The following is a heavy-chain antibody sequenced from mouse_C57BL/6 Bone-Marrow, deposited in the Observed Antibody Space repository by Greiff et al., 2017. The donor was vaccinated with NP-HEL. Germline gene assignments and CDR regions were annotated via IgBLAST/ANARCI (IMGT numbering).Heavy chain of an antibody. CDR1: GFNIKDDY. J-gene: IGHJ2*01. Sequence: EVQLQQSGAELVRPGASVKLSCTASGFNIKDDYMHWVKQRPEQGLEWIGWLDPENGDTEYASKFQGKATITADTSANTAYLQLSSLTSEDTAVYYCTANWCFDYWGQGTTLTVSS. CDR2: LDPENGDT. V-gene: IGHV14-4*01. CDR3: TANWCFDY. D-gene: IGHD4-1*01.